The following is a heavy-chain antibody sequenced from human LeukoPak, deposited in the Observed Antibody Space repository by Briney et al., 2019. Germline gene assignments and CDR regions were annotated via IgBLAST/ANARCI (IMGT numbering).Heavy chain of an antibody. J-gene: IGHJ4*02. CDR2: IDDKGLT. CDR3: GTGGNIAVAGVLH. Sequence: SETLSLTCSVSGYSMRNVFFWGWIRQPPGKGLEWLGSIDDKGLTHYNPSLQSRVSISVDTSNNQFPLRVRSVTAADTAVYYGGTGGNIAVAGVLHWGQGALVTVYS. CDR1: GYSMRNVFF. D-gene: IGHD6-19*01. V-gene: IGHV4-38-2*02.